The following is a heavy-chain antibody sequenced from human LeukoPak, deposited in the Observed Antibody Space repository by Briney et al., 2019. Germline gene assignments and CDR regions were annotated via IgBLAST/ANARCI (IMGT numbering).Heavy chain of an antibody. Sequence: SQTLSLTCAISGDSISSYTAAWNWIRQSPSRGLEWLGRTYYRSRWLLDYAVPVRSRITINADTSKNRFSVQRASVTPDDTAVYYCARDGDFYGSGTLDSWGQGTLVTVSS. CDR3: ARDGDFYGSGTLDS. CDR2: TYYRSRWLL. D-gene: IGHD3-10*01. J-gene: IGHJ5*01. CDR1: GDSISSYTAA. V-gene: IGHV6-1*01.